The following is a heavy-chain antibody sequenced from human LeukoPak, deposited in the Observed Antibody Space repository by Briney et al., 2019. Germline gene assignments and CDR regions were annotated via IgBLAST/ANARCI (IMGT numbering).Heavy chain of an antibody. J-gene: IGHJ3*02. V-gene: IGHV3-7*01. D-gene: IGHD4-23*01. CDR2: IKDDGSEK. CDR1: GFTFSNYW. CDR3: ARSAPLTTVVPFDI. Sequence: GGSLRLSCAASGFTFSNYWMSWVRQAPGKGLEWVANIKDDGSEKYYVDSMKGRFTISRDNAKNSLYLQMNSLRAEDTAVYYCARSAPLTTVVPFDIWGQGTMVTVSS.